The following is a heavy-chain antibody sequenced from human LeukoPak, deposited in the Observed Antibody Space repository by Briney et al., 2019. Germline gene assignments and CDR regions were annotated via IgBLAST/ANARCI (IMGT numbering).Heavy chain of an antibody. CDR1: GFTFRNYW. J-gene: IGHJ4*02. Sequence: PGGSLRLSCAASGFTFRNYWMYWVRQAPGKGLVWVSHINTAGTSTTYADSGKGRFTISRDNAKNTLYLQMNSLRDEDTALYYCARDVGRRGGYVALDIWGQGALVTVSS. CDR3: ARDVGRRGGYVALDI. D-gene: IGHD5-12*01. V-gene: IGHV3-74*01. CDR2: INTAGTST.